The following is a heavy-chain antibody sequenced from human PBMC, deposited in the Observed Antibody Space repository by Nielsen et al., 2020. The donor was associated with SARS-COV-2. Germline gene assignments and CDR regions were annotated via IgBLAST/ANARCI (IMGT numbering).Heavy chain of an antibody. V-gene: IGHV3-33*08. CDR2: IWYDGSNK. Sequence: GGSLRLSCVASGFTFSSYGMHWVRQAPGKGLEWVAVIWYDGSNKYYADSVKGRFTISRDNSKNTLYLQMNSLRAEDTAVYYCARALDWYFDLWGRGTLVTVSS. CDR3: ARALDWYFDL. J-gene: IGHJ2*01. CDR1: GFTFSSYG.